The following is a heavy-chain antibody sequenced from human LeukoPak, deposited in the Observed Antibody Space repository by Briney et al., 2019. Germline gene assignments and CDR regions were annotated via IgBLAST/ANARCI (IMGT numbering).Heavy chain of an antibody. J-gene: IGHJ2*01. V-gene: IGHV4-59*08. Sequence: SGPGLVKPSETLSLTCTVSGGSISSYHGSWIRQVPGQGLEWIGYIYYSGSSNYNPSLKSRVTISVDTSKNQFSLKLSSVTAADTAVYYCARTAEYSTIYFDLWGRGTLVTVSS. CDR2: IYYSGSS. D-gene: IGHD6-6*01. CDR1: GGSISSYH. CDR3: ARTAEYSTIYFDL.